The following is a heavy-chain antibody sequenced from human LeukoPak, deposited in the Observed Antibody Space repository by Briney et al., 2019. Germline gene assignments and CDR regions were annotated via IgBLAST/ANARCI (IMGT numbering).Heavy chain of an antibody. CDR2: ISGSGGST. J-gene: IGHJ4*02. V-gene: IGHV3-23*01. D-gene: IGHD3-10*01. CDR3: AKDGSYYGSGSDPFDY. Sequence: PGGSLRLSCAASGFTFSSYAMSWVRQAPGKGLEWVSAISGSGGSTYYADSVKGRFTISRDNSKNTLYLQMNSLRAEDTAVYYCAKDGSYYGSGSDPFDYWGQGTLVTVSS. CDR1: GFTFSSYA.